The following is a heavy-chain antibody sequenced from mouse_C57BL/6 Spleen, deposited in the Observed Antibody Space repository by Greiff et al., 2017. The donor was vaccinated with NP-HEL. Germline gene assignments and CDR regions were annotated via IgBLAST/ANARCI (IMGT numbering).Heavy chain of an antibody. Sequence: EVQLVESGAELVKPGASVKLSCTASGFNIKDYYMHWVKQRTEQGLEWIGRIDPEDGETKYAPKFPGKATITADTSSNTAYLQLSSLTSEDTAVYYCAPLRFYAMDYWGQGTSVTVSS. J-gene: IGHJ4*01. CDR2: IDPEDGET. CDR3: APLRFYAMDY. D-gene: IGHD1-1*01. V-gene: IGHV14-2*01. CDR1: GFNIKDYY.